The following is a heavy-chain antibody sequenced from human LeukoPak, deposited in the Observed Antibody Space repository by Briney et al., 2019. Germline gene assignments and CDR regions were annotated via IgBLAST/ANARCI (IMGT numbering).Heavy chain of an antibody. D-gene: IGHD5-24*01. J-gene: IGHJ4*02. V-gene: IGHV3-48*03. CDR3: ARDGPRPATITSPFDY. CDR1: GFTFSGYE. Sequence: GGSLRLSCEASGFTFSGYEMNWVRQAPGKGPEWLSYISSGGGSIQYADSVKGRFTISRDNAKNSLYLLMDSLRVEDTAVYYRARDGPRPATITSPFDYWGQGTLVTVSS. CDR2: ISSGGGSI.